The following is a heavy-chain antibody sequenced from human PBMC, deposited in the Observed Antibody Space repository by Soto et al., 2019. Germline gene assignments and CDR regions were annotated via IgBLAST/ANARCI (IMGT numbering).Heavy chain of an antibody. CDR1: GGTFSSYA. Sequence: QVQLVQSGAEVKKPGSSVKVSCKASGGTFSSYAISWVRQAPGQGLEWMGGIIPIFGTANYAQKFQGRVTITADESTSPAYMELSSLRSEDTAVYYCARSAAPYDFWSGYYPSYYYYGMDVWGQGTTVTVSS. CDR3: ARSAAPYDFWSGYYPSYYYYGMDV. CDR2: IIPIFGTA. V-gene: IGHV1-69*01. J-gene: IGHJ6*02. D-gene: IGHD3-3*01.